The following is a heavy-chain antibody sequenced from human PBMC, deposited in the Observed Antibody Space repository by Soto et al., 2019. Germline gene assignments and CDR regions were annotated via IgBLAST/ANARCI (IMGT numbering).Heavy chain of an antibody. CDR3: ARGQRFSDWFDP. Sequence: PSETLSLTCTVSGGAINSYYWTWIRQPAGKGLEWIGRIYSSGSTKYNPSLQSRVTMSLDTSKNQFSLRLTSVTAADTAVYYCARGQRFSDWFDPWGQGTFVTVS. CDR1: GGAINSYY. J-gene: IGHJ5*02. V-gene: IGHV4-4*07. CDR2: IYSSGST. D-gene: IGHD3-3*01.